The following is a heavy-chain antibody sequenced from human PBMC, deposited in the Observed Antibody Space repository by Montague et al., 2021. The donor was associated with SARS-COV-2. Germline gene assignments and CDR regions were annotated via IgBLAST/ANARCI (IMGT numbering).Heavy chain of an antibody. D-gene: IGHD3-16*01. J-gene: IGHJ4*02. CDR1: GFSLSTSGMC. CDR2: IDWDDDK. V-gene: IGHV2-70*01. CDR3: ATTIYDYVWGTRVEFDY. Sequence: PALVTPTQTLTLTCTFSGFSLSTSGMCVSWIRQPPGKALEWLALIDWDDDKYYSTSLKTRLTISKDTSKNQVALTMTNMDPVDTATYYCATTIYDYVWGTRVEFDYWGQGTLVTVSS.